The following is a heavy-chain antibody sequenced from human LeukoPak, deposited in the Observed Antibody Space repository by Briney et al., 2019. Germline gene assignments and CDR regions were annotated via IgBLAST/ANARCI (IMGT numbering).Heavy chain of an antibody. J-gene: IGHJ6*04. D-gene: IGHD2-2*01. V-gene: IGHV3-30*04. CDR3: ARSGEYCSSTSCRASYYYYGMDV. CDR1: GFTFSSYA. Sequence: GGSLRLSCAASGFTFSSYAMHWVRQAPGKGLEWVAVISYDGSNKYYADSVKGRFTISRDNSKNTLYLQMNSLRAEDTAVYYCARSGEYCSSTSCRASYYYYGMDVWGKGTTVTVSS. CDR2: ISYDGSNK.